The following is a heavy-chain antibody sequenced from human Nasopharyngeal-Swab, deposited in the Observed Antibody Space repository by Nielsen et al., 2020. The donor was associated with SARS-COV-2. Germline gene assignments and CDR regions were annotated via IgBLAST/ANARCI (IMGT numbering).Heavy chain of an antibody. CDR2: IDPSDSST. CDR1: GSDFKNYW. J-gene: IGHJ3*02. CDR3: ARPIFGTDSFDI. Sequence: GGSLRLSCQGSGSDFKNYWINWVRQMPGKGLEWMGRIDPSDSSTNYSPSFQGRVLISADKSTKTAFLQWRTLKPSDTAMYFCARPIFGTDSFDIWGRGTLVNVFS. D-gene: IGHD3-16*01. V-gene: IGHV5-10-1*01.